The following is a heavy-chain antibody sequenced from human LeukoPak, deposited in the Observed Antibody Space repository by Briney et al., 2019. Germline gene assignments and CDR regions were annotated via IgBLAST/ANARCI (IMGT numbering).Heavy chain of an antibody. D-gene: IGHD2-2*01. V-gene: IGHV4-34*01. CDR1: GESFSHYY. Sequence: SETLSLTCAVSGESFSHYYWSWLRQNPGKGLEWIGEINHRGTTNYNPSLKSRVAISIDTSRNQFSLQVTSVTAADTAVFYCARGAFHTSSVWFDPWGQGTLVTVSS. CDR2: INHRGTT. CDR3: ARGAFHTSSVWFDP. J-gene: IGHJ5*02.